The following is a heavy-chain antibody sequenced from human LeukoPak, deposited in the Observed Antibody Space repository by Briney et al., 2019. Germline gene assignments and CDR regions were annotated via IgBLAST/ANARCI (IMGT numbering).Heavy chain of an antibody. J-gene: IGHJ4*02. V-gene: IGHV3-30*02. CDR3: AKDKDPWKSTSISDFDY. Sequence: GGSLRLSCAASGFTFSTYGMHWVRQAPGKGLEWVAFIRYDGSNKYYTDSVKGRFTISRDNSKNTLYLQMNSLRAEDTAVYFCAKDKDPWKSTSISDFDYWGQGTLVTVSS. D-gene: IGHD1-1*01. CDR1: GFTFSTYG. CDR2: IRYDGSNK.